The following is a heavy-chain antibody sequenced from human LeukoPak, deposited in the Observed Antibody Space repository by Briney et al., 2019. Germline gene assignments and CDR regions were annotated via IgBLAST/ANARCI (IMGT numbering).Heavy chain of an antibody. CDR1: GFTVSSNY. CDR3: ARDLIEFRMATRPYYYYYGMDV. CDR2: IYSGGST. D-gene: IGHD5-24*01. J-gene: IGHJ6*02. V-gene: IGHV3-66*01. Sequence: PGGSLRLSCAASGFTVSSNYMSWVRQAPGKGLEWVSVIYSGGSTYYADSVKGRFTISRDNPKNTLYLQMNSLRAEDTAVYYCARDLIEFRMATRPYYYYYGMDVWGQGTTVTVSS.